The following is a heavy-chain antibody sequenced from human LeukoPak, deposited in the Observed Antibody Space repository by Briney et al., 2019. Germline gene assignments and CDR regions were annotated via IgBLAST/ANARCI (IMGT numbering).Heavy chain of an antibody. CDR3: AKGARGNTVTSIVGLNWFDP. Sequence: GRSLRLSCAASGITFRSYGMHWVRQAPGKGLEWVAVISYDGSHKYYADSVKGRFSISRDNSKNTLYLQMNSLRADDTAVYYCAKGARGNTVTSIVGLNWFDPWGQGTLVTVSS. D-gene: IGHD4-17*01. CDR2: ISYDGSHK. V-gene: IGHV3-30*18. J-gene: IGHJ5*02. CDR1: GITFRSYG.